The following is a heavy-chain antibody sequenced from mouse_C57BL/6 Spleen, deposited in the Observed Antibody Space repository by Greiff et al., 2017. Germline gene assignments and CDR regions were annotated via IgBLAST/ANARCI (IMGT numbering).Heavy chain of an antibody. J-gene: IGHJ3*01. CDR3: TRGGDYYGPEAY. V-gene: IGHV5-9-1*02. Sequence: EVKLQESGEGLVKPGGSLKLSCAASGFTFSSYAMSWVRQTPEKRLEWVAYISSGGDYIYYADTVKGRFTISRDNARNTLYLQMSSLKSEDTAMYYCTRGGDYYGPEAYWGQGTLVTVSA. CDR2: ISSGGDYI. CDR1: GFTFSSYA. D-gene: IGHD1-1*01.